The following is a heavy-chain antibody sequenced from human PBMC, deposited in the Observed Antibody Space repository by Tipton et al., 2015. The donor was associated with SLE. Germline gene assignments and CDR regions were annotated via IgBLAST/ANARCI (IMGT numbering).Heavy chain of an antibody. CDR2: IKSKTDGGTT. Sequence: GSLRLSCAASGFTFNIAWMSWVRQAPGKGLEWVGRIKSKTDGGTTDYGAPVKGRFTISRDDSKNTLFLQMNSLRTEDTAVYYCTAGVVGANYWGQGTLVTVSS. D-gene: IGHD1-26*01. V-gene: IGHV3-15*01. CDR3: TAGVVGANY. J-gene: IGHJ4*02. CDR1: GFTFNIAW.